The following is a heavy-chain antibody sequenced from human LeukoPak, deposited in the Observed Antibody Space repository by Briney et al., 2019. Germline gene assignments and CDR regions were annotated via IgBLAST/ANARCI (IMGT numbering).Heavy chain of an antibody. Sequence: GGSLRLSCAVSGSTVSNAWMSWVRQAPGKGLEWVGRIKRKSDGGTTEHAAPVKGRFTISTGDSKNTLYLQMNSLKTEDTAVYYCTTEFYGSGDYYTGLGFDPWGQGTLVIVSS. CDR1: GSTVSNAW. V-gene: IGHV3-15*01. CDR2: IKRKSDGGTT. CDR3: TTEFYGSGDYYTGLGFDP. J-gene: IGHJ5*02. D-gene: IGHD3-10*01.